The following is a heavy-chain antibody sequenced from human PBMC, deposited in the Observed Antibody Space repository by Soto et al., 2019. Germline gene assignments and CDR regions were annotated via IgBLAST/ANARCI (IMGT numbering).Heavy chain of an antibody. CDR1: GGSFSGYY. V-gene: IGHV4-34*01. CDR3: AGGAWVCSGPPAYYGRAV. J-gene: IGHJ6*02. CDR2: IYHSGGT. D-gene: IGHD3-10*02. Sequence: QVQLQQWGAGLLKPSETLSLTCGVFGGSFSGYYWTWIRQPPGKGLEWIGEIYHSGGTNYHPSLKSRVTISVDPSNNLFPLNLSSVPAGDTAFFYWAGGAWVCSGPPAYYGRAVGGQGTPVTFSS.